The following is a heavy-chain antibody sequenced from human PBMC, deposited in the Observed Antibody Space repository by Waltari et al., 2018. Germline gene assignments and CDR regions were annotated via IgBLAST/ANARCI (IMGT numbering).Heavy chain of an antibody. Sequence: QVQLQQWGAGLLKPSETLSLTCAVYGGSFSGSYWTWIRQPPGKGLEWIGEINHSGSTNYNPSLKSRVTTSVDTSKKQVSLKLSSVTAADTAVYYCARGPHRNRLEVKNNNYGMDVWGQGTTVTVSS. V-gene: IGHV4-34*01. CDR3: ARGPHRNRLEVKNNNYGMDV. CDR2: INHSGST. CDR1: GGSFSGSY. J-gene: IGHJ6*02. D-gene: IGHD2-21*01.